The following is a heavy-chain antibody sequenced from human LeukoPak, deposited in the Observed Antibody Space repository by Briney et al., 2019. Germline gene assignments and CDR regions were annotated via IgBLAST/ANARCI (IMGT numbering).Heavy chain of an antibody. D-gene: IGHD2-2*01. CDR2: ISGSGGST. CDR3: AKGGEYQLPGDY. V-gene: IGHV3-23*01. CDR1: GFTFSIYA. J-gene: IGHJ4*02. Sequence: GGSLRLSCAASGFTFSIYAMNWVRQAPGKGLEWVSAISGSGGSTYYADSVKGRFTISRDNSKNTLYLQMNSLRAEDTAVYYCAKGGEYQLPGDYWGQGTLVTVSS.